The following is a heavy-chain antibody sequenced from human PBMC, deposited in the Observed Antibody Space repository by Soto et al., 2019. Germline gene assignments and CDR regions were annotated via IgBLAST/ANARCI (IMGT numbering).Heavy chain of an antibody. Sequence: QVQLVESGGGVVQPGRSLRLSCAASGFTFRSYGLHWVRQAPGKGLEWVPLMSFDGSNKYYADSVRGRLTISSDNSKNTLDLQMDNVNPVDTAAYYCAKDFGCELQQSHPYYNAGVDVGGQGTAVTVSS. CDR3: AKDFGCELQQSHPYYNAGVDV. D-gene: IGHD3-22*01. CDR2: MSFDGSNK. J-gene: IGHJ6*02. V-gene: IGHV3-33*03. CDR1: GFTFRSYG.